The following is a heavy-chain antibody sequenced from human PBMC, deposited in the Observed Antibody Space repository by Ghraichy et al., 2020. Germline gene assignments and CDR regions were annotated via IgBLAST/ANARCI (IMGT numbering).Heavy chain of an antibody. CDR3: AKAFGWYFDY. V-gene: IGHV3-21*01. D-gene: IGHD6-19*01. J-gene: IGHJ4*02. Sequence: GGSLRLSCAASGFTFSDHSMNWVRQAPGKRLEWVAAISSTSSHIYYPDSVKGRFTVSRDNAKNSVFLQMNSLGAEDTAVYYCAKAFGWYFDYWGQGALVTVSS. CDR1: GFTFSDHS. CDR2: ISSTSSHI.